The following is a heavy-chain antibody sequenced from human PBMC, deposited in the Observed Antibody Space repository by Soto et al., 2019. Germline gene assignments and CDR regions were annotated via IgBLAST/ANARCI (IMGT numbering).Heavy chain of an antibody. CDR1: GFTFSSYA. V-gene: IGHV3-23*01. CDR3: AKGRGYCSSTSCYVGSDY. D-gene: IGHD2-2*01. CDR2: ISGSGGST. Sequence: GGSLRLSCAASGFTFSSYAMSWVRPAPGKGLEWVSAISGSGGSTYYADSVKGRFTISRDNSKNTLYLQMNSLRAEDTAVYYCAKGRGYCSSTSCYVGSDYWGQGTLVTVSS. J-gene: IGHJ4*02.